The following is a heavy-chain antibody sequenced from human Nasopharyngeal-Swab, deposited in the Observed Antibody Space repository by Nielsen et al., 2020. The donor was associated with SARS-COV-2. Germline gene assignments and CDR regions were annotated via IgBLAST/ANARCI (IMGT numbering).Heavy chain of an antibody. CDR2: INHGGNT. CDR3: SRGDEGANYYGMDV. D-gene: IGHD3-16*01. CDR1: GGSFSGYY. Sequence: SQTLSLTCAVYGGSFSGYYWNWIRQPPGKGLEWIGEINHGGNTNYNPSLKSRVTILVDTSMNQFSLKLASVTAADTALYYCSRGDEGANYYGMDVWGKGTTVTVSS. V-gene: IGHV4-34*01. J-gene: IGHJ6*04.